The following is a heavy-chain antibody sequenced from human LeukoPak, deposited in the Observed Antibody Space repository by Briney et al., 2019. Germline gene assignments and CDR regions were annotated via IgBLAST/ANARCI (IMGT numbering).Heavy chain of an antibody. CDR3: ARDQWLLRGGDHDAFDI. J-gene: IGHJ3*02. CDR1: GGSISSTHW. CDR2: IFHSGTT. Sequence: PSETLSLTCAVSGGSISSTHWWNWVRQPPGKGLEWIGEIFHSGTTNYNPSLKSRVTISIDKSKNQFSLKLRSVTAADTAVYYCARDQWLLRGGDHDAFDIWGQGTMATVSS. V-gene: IGHV4-4*02. D-gene: IGHD6-19*01.